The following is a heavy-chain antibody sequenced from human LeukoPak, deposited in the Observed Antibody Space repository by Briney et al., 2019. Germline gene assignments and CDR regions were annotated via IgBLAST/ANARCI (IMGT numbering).Heavy chain of an antibody. D-gene: IGHD1-14*01. CDR3: VRNIGTD. Sequence: GGSLRLSCAASGFTFRSSWMHWVRQLPGKGLVWVSRINSDGTLTTNADSVKGRFTISRDNAKNMLYLQMNSLRADDTAIYYCVRNIGTDWGQGTLVTVSS. CDR2: INSDGTLT. V-gene: IGHV3-74*01. J-gene: IGHJ4*02. CDR1: GFTFRSSW.